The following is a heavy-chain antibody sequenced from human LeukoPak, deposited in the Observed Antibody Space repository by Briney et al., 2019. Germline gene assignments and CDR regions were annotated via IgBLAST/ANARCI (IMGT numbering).Heavy chain of an antibody. CDR3: ARDHAYRADY. CDR2: INQDESKK. J-gene: IGHJ4*02. V-gene: IGHV3-7*01. Sequence: PGGSLRLSCAASGFTFSNDWVCWVRQAPGKGLEWVANINQDESKKYYADSVKGRFTISRDNAKNSLYLQMSSLTAEDTAIYYCARDHAYRADYWGQGNLVTVSS. CDR1: GFTFSNDW. D-gene: IGHD2-2*01.